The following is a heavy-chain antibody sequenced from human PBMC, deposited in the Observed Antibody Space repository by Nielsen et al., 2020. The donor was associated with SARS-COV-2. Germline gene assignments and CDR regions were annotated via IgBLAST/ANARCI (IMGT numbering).Heavy chain of an antibody. V-gene: IGHV1-46*01. Sequence: ASVKVSCKASGYTFTGYYMHWVRQAPGQGLEWMGWINPSGGSTSYAQKFQGRVTMTRDTSTSTVYMELSSLRAEDTAVYYCAKGCIVGALDDAFDIWGQGTMVTVSS. CDR2: INPSGGST. CDR1: GYTFTGYY. J-gene: IGHJ3*02. CDR3: AKGCIVGALDDAFDI. D-gene: IGHD1-26*01.